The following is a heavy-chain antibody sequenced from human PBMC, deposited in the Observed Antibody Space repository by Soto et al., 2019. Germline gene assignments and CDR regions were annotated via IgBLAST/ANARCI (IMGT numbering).Heavy chain of an antibody. V-gene: IGHV3-33*01. D-gene: IGHD2-2*01. J-gene: IGHJ6*02. CDR3: ARGVKDIVVVPAAMPEVYYYGMDV. CDR2: IWYDGSNK. CDR1: GFTFSSYG. Sequence: GGSLRLSCAASGFTFSSYGMHWVRQAPGKGLEWVAVIWYDGSNKYYADSVKGRFTISRDNSKNTLYLQMNSLRAEDTAVYYCARGVKDIVVVPAAMPEVYYYGMDVWGQGTTVTVSS.